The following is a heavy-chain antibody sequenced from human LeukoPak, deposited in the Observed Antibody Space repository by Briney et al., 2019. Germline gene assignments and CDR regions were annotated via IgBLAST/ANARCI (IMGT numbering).Heavy chain of an antibody. Sequence: GGSLRLSCAASGFNFSTYNVNWVRQAPGKGLDWVSYISSSSRTRYYADSVKGRITISRDNAKDSLYLQMNSLRAEDTAVYYCVRESIGFDYWGQGTLVTVSS. V-gene: IGHV3-48*04. D-gene: IGHD2-15*01. J-gene: IGHJ4*02. CDR2: ISSSSRTR. CDR3: VRESIGFDY. CDR1: GFNFSTYN.